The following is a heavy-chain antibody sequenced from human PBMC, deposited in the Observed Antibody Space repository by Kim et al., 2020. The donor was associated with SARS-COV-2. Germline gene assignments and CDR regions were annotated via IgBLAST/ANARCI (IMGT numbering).Heavy chain of an antibody. CDR3: ARGGSSTFSYSYFES. Sequence: ASVKVSCKASGYTFTSYHMHWVRQAPGQGLEWMAIINPSGGSTSYTYRFQGRVTVTSDTSTSTVYMELSSLSSEDTAVYYCARGGSSTFSYSYFESWGQGTLVSVSS. CDR2: INPSGGST. J-gene: IGHJ4*02. CDR1: GYTFTSYH. D-gene: IGHD6-13*01. V-gene: IGHV1-46*01.